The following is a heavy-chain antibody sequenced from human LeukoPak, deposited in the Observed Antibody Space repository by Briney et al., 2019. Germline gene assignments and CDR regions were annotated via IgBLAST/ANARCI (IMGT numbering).Heavy chain of an antibody. J-gene: IGHJ4*02. V-gene: IGHV1-18*01. CDR2: ISGYNGNT. Sequence: ASVKVSCKPFGYTFTTYGISRVRQAPGQGLEWMGWISGYNGNTNYAQKFQGRVTMTTDTSTSTAYMELRSLRSDDTAIYYCARDASLIIVSAAEFDYWGQGTLVTVSS. CDR3: ARDASLIIVSAAEFDY. D-gene: IGHD2-2*01. CDR1: GYTFTTYG.